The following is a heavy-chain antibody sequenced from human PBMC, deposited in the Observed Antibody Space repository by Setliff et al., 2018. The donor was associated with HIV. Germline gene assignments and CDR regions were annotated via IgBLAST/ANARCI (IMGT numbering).Heavy chain of an antibody. CDR3: ARVDPYTSPRGFDS. Sequence: PSETLSLTCAVYGASFSGYYCNWIRQTPGKGLEWIGDINHSGSANYNPSLRGRVTISIDTSKNQFSLKVTSVTAADAAVYYCARVDPYTSPRGFDSWGQGTLVTVS. CDR2: INHSGSA. J-gene: IGHJ4*02. D-gene: IGHD6-19*01. V-gene: IGHV4-34*01. CDR1: GASFSGYY.